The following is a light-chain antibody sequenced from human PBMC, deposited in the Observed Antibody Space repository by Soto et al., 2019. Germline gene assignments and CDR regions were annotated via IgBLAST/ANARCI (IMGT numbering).Light chain of an antibody. V-gene: IGLV2-14*01. J-gene: IGLJ1*01. Sequence: QSVLTQHASVYGSPGQSITISCTGSSGEIGSSSRVSWYQQHPGKAPKLIIYEATDRPSGVSNRFSGSKSGNTASLTISGLQAEDEAEYYCSSYTNINTRACVFGTGTKV. CDR2: EAT. CDR1: SGEIGSSSR. CDR3: SSYTNINTRACV.